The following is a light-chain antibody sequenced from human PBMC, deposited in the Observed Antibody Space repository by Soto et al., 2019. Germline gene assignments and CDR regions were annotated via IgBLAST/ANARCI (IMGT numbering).Light chain of an antibody. J-gene: IGKJ1*01. CDR1: QSVNDK. CDR3: QQYAGSPRT. Sequence: EVMMTQSPATLSVSPGERATLCCRASQSVNDKVAWFQQKPGQAPRLLIYGASSSATGTPDRFSGSGSGTDFTLTISRLEPEDFAVYFCQQYAGSPRTFGQGTKVDIK. V-gene: IGKV3-20*01. CDR2: GAS.